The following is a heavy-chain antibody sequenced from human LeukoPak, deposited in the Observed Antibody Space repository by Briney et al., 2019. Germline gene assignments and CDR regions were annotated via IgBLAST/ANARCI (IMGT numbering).Heavy chain of an antibody. CDR3: ARSEGGSSDY. D-gene: IGHD6-6*01. V-gene: IGHV4-39*01. Sequence: SETLSLTCTVSGGSISSSSYYWGWIRQPPGKGLEWIGSIYYGGSTYYNPSLKSRVTISVDTSKNQFSLKLSSVTAADTAVYYCARSEGGSSDYWGQGTLVTVSS. CDR2: IYYGGST. J-gene: IGHJ4*02. CDR1: GGSISSSSYY.